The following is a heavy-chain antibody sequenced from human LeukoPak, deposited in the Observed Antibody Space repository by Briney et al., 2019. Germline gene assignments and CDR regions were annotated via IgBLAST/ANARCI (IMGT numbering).Heavy chain of an antibody. CDR1: GYTLTELS. D-gene: IGHD6-19*01. CDR2: FDPEDGET. V-gene: IGHV1-24*01. CDR3: ATVSPFHSSGWYGPEGDY. Sequence: ASVKVSCKVSGYTLTELSMHWVRQAPGKGLEWMGGFDPEDGETIYAQKFQGRVTMTEDTSTDTAYMELSSLRSEDTAVYYCATVSPFHSSGWYGPEGDYWGQGTLVTVSS. J-gene: IGHJ4*02.